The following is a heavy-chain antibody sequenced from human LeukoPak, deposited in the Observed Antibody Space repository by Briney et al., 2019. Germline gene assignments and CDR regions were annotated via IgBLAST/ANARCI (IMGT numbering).Heavy chain of an antibody. V-gene: IGHV7-4-1*02. Sequence: ASVKVSCKASGYTFTSYAMNWVRQAPGQGLEWMRWINTNTGNPTYAQGFTGRFVFSLDTSVSTAYLQISSLKAEDTAVYYCARDRDYYGSGSYYKTGMDVWGQGTTVTVSS. J-gene: IGHJ6*02. CDR2: INTNTGNP. CDR3: ARDRDYYGSGSYYKTGMDV. D-gene: IGHD3-10*01. CDR1: GYTFTSYA.